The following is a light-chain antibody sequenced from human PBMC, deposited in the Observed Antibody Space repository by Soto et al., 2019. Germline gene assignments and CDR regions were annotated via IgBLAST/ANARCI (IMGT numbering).Light chain of an antibody. V-gene: IGLV1-40*01. Sequence: QSVLTQPPSVSGAPGQRVTISCTGRSSNIGAGYDVQWYQQLPGTAPKLLIYGNYNRPSGVPDRFSGSKSGTSASLAITGLQAEDEADYYCQSYDSSLTGVVFGGGTKLTVL. CDR3: QSYDSSLTGVV. CDR2: GNY. CDR1: SSNIGAGYD. J-gene: IGLJ2*01.